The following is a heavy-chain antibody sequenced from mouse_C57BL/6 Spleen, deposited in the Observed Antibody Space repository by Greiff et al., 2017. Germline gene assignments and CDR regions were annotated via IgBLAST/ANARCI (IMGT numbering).Heavy chain of an antibody. CDR2: IDPANGNT. Sequence: VQLKESVAELVRPGASVKLSCTASGFNIKNTYMHWVKQRPEQGLEWIGRIDPANGNTKYAPKFKGKATITADTSSNTAYLQLSSLTSEDTAIYYCARLGSSHYYAMDYWGQGTSVTVAS. V-gene: IGHV14-3*01. J-gene: IGHJ4*01. CDR3: ARLGSSHYYAMDY. CDR1: GFNIKNTY. D-gene: IGHD1-1*01.